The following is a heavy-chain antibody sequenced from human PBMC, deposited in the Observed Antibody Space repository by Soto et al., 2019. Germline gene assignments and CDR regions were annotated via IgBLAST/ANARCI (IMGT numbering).Heavy chain of an antibody. CDR3: AGPGPFDS. V-gene: IGHV3-73*01. J-gene: IGHJ4*02. D-gene: IGHD1-1*01. Sequence: DVQMVESGGGLVQPGGSLKLSCTATGFTFVGSAIHWVRQAPGKGLELVGRIRNKANDYATAYPASVTGRFTISRDDSKATAYLEMNSLKTEDTAMYYCAGPGPFDSWGQGTLVTVSS. CDR1: GFTFVGSA. CDR2: IRNKANDYAT.